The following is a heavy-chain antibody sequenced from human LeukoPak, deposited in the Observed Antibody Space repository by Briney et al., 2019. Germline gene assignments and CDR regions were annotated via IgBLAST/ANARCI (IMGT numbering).Heavy chain of an antibody. CDR1: GGSISSYY. Sequence: SETLSLTCTVSGGSISSYYWSWLRQPPGKGLEWIGYIYYSGSTNYNPSLKSRVTISVDTSKNQFSLKLSSVTAADTAVYYCARDRYDSSGYDAFDIWGQGTMVTVSS. D-gene: IGHD3-22*01. CDR2: IYYSGST. J-gene: IGHJ3*02. CDR3: ARDRYDSSGYDAFDI. V-gene: IGHV4-59*01.